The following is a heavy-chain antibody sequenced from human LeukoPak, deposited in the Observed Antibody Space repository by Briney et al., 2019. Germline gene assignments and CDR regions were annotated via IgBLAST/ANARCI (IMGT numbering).Heavy chain of an antibody. Sequence: GGSLRLSCAASGFTVSSNYMSWVRQAPGKGLEWVSVIYSGGSTYYADSVKGRFTIPRDNSKNTLYLQMNSLRAEDTAVYYCARGGGDRPDLGFDYWGQGTLVTVSS. CDR2: IYSGGST. J-gene: IGHJ4*02. D-gene: IGHD3-16*01. CDR3: ARGGGDRPDLGFDY. V-gene: IGHV3-66*02. CDR1: GFTVSSNY.